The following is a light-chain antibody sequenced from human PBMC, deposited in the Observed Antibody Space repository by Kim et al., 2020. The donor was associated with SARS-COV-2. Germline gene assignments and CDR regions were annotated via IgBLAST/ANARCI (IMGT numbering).Light chain of an antibody. Sequence: SPGERATLSCRASQRVSSNYLAWYQQKPGQAPRLLIYGASSRATGIPDRFSGSGSGTDFTLTISRLEPDDFAVYYCQQYGSSPRTFGQGTKVDIK. CDR1: QRVSSNY. V-gene: IGKV3-20*01. J-gene: IGKJ1*01. CDR2: GAS. CDR3: QQYGSSPRT.